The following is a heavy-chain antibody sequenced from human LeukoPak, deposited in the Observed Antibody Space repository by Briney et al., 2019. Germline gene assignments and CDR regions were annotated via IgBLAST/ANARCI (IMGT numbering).Heavy chain of an antibody. CDR2: IYYSGST. Sequence: SETLSLTCTVSGGSISSSSYYWGWIRQPPGKGLEWIGSIYYSGSTYYNPSLKSRVTISVDTSKNQFSLKLSSVTAADTAVYYCARAIMVRGAKYFDYWGQGTLVTVSS. J-gene: IGHJ4*02. CDR1: GGSISSSSYY. CDR3: ARAIMVRGAKYFDY. D-gene: IGHD3-10*01. V-gene: IGHV4-39*01.